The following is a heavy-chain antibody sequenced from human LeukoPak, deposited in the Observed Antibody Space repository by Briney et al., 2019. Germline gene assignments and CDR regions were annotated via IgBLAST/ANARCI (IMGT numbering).Heavy chain of an antibody. CDR2: ISSSGNTM. CDR3: ARGELPDY. V-gene: IGHV3-11*01. Sequence: GGSLRLSCAASGFTFSDYYMNWIRQAPGKGLEWISYISSSGNTMYYADSVKGRFTISRDNAKKSLYLQMNSLSTEDTAVYYCARGELPDYWGQGTLVTVSS. J-gene: IGHJ4*02. D-gene: IGHD1-26*01. CDR1: GFTFSDYY.